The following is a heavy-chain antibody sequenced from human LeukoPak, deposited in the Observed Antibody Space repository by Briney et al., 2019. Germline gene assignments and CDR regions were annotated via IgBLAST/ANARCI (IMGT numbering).Heavy chain of an antibody. CDR3: ARAAWNGGGGFDP. Sequence: SETLSLTCAVYNGSFSGYYWSWIRQSPEKGLEWIGEVNHGGDTNYNPSLRSRVTISLDTSKNHFSLKLRSVTAADTAIYNCARAAWNGGGGFDPWGQGTMVTVSS. V-gene: IGHV4-34*01. CDR2: VNHGGDT. CDR1: NGSFSGYY. D-gene: IGHD3-16*01. J-gene: IGHJ5*02.